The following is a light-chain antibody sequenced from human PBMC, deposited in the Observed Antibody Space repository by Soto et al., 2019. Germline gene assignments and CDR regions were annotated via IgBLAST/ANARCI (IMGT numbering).Light chain of an antibody. CDR1: SSDVGGYEY. V-gene: IGLV2-11*01. J-gene: IGLJ2*01. CDR2: HVA. CDR3: CSYAVGPTFV. Sequence: QSALTQPRSVSGSPGQSVTISCSGTSSDVGGYEYVSWYQQHPGKAPKLMIYHVAQRPSGVPDRFSGSKSGTTASLTISGLQAEDEAEYCCCSYAVGPTFVFGGGTKLTVL.